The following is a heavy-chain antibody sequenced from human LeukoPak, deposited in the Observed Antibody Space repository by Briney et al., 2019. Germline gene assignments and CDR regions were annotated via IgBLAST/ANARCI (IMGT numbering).Heavy chain of an antibody. J-gene: IGHJ4*02. CDR1: GFAFSRYS. CDR3: ATPTAGTWHFDY. Sequence: GGSLRLSCAASGFAFSRYSMNWVRQAPGKGLEWVSSISSSSGYIYYADSVKGRFTISRDNAKNSLYLQMNSLRAEDTAVYYCATPTAGTWHFDYWGQGTLVTVSS. D-gene: IGHD1-1*01. V-gene: IGHV3-21*01. CDR2: ISSSSGYI.